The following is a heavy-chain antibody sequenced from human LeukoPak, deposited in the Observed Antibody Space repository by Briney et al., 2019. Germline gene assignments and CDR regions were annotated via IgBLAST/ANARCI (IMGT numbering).Heavy chain of an antibody. CDR3: ARAASSGWSGGNWFDP. J-gene: IGHJ5*02. CDR1: GFTFDDYA. D-gene: IGHD6-19*01. CDR2: ISWNIVFI. Sequence: GRSLRLSCVASGFTFDDYAMHWVRQAPGKGLEWVSGISWNIVFIGYADSVEGRFTISRDNAKNTLYLQMNSLRAEDTAVYYCARAASSGWSGGNWFDPWGQGTLVTVSS. V-gene: IGHV3-9*01.